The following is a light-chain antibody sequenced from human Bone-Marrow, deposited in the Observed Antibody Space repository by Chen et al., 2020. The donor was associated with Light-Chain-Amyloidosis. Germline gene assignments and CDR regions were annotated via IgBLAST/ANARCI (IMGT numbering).Light chain of an antibody. J-gene: IGKJ5*01. CDR2: WAS. CDR1: RRVTSSTDNKNY. V-gene: IGKV4-1*01. CDR3: QQYYGAPFT. Sequence: EIVMTQSPDSLAVSLGARATITCKSSRRVTSSTDNKNYLAWYPQKPGQPPRLLFSWASTRESGVPDRFSASGSGTDFTLTISSLQAEDVALYFCQQYYGAPFTFGQGTRLETK.